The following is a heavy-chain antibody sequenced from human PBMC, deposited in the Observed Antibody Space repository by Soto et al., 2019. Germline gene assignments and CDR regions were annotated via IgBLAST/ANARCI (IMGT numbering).Heavy chain of an antibody. CDR2: ISYDGSNK. J-gene: IGHJ4*02. Sequence: QVQLVESGGGVVQPGRSLRLSCAASGFTFSSYGMHWVRQAPGKGLEWVAVISYDGSNKYYADSVKGRVTISSNNSKNRLYLQRNMLRDEDRVVYEGATDNVWFGELLGRVGYWCQGTLVTVSS. CDR3: ATDNVWFGELLGRVGY. D-gene: IGHD3-10*01. CDR1: GFTFSSYG. V-gene: IGHV3-30*03.